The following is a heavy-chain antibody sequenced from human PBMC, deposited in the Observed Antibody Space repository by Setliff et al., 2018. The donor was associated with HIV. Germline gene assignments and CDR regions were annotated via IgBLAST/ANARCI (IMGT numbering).Heavy chain of an antibody. CDR2: INAGNGDT. CDR3: ARNGCSGHSYFCEHDY. Sequence: ASVKVSCKASGFTFSKSAIHWVRQAPGQRLEWMGWINAGNGDTQYSQNFQGRVTITRDTSANIAYMEVTRLRSEDTAIYYCARNGCSGHSYFCEHDYWGQGTLVTVSS. V-gene: IGHV1-3*01. D-gene: IGHD2-21*02. CDR1: GFTFSKSA. J-gene: IGHJ4*02.